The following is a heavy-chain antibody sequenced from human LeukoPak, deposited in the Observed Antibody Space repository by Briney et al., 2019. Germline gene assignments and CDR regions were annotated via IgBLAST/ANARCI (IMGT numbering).Heavy chain of an antibody. J-gene: IGHJ3*02. D-gene: IGHD3-10*01. CDR1: GFTFSDYY. V-gene: IGHV3-11*06. CDR2: ISISSSYT. Sequence: GGSLRLSCAASGFTFSDYYMSWIRQAPGKGLEWVSYISISSSYTDYADSVKGRFTISRDNAKNSLNLQMNSLRAEDTAVYYCAREGSDGFDIWGQGTMVTVSS. CDR3: AREGSDGFDI.